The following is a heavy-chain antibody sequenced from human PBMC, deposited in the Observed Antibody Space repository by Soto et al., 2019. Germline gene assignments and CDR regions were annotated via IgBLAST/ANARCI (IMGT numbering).Heavy chain of an antibody. CDR3: ARSGSSRGWNRGYVLDI. CDR1: GNTFSTYW. J-gene: IGHJ3*02. CDR2: DYPGDSDT. V-gene: IGHV5-51*03. Sequence: DVQLVQSGAEVKKPGESLQISCKDSGNTFSTYWIAWVRQMSGKGLEWMGVDYPGDSDTKYSPSFQGHVTISVDKSLNTANLQWNRLKASDRAKYCCARSGSSRGWNRGYVLDIWGQGTVVIVSS. D-gene: IGHD1-1*01.